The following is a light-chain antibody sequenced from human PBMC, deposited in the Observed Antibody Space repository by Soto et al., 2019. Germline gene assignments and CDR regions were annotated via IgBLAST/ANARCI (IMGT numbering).Light chain of an antibody. CDR1: SGHRSYI. CDR3: ETWDTNTRV. Sequence: QSVLTQSSSASASLGSSVNLTCSLSSGHRSYIIAWHQQQPGKAPRFLMKLEGSGTYSKGSGIPDRFSGSSSGADRYLTIRNLQSEDEADYYCETWDTNTRVFGGGTKVTVL. V-gene: IGLV4-60*03. CDR2: LEGSGTY. J-gene: IGLJ3*02.